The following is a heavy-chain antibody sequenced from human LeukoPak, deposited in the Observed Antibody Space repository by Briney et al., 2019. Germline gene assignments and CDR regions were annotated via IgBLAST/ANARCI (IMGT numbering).Heavy chain of an antibody. CDR3: ARGPERTGVGTRYYYDMDV. J-gene: IGHJ6*02. Sequence: GGSLRLPCAASGLTFSSYSMNWVRQAPGKGLEWVSYISSSSSTTYYADSVKGRFTVSRDNAKNSLNLQMNSLRDEDTAVYYCARGPERTGVGTRYYYDMDVWGQETTVTVSS. CDR2: ISSSSSTT. D-gene: IGHD2-8*01. V-gene: IGHV3-48*02. CDR1: GLTFSSYS.